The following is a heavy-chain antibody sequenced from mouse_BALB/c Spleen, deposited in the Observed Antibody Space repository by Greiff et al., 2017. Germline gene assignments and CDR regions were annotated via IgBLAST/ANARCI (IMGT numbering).Heavy chain of an antibody. D-gene: IGHD1-1*01. Sequence: VKLVESGGGLVKPGGSLKLSCAASGFTFSSYAMSWVRQTPEKRLEWVASISSGGSTYYPDSVKGRFTISRDNARNILYLQMSSLRSEDTAMYYCARGYGSSFAYWGQGTLVTVSA. CDR3: ARGYGSSFAY. CDR2: ISSGGST. CDR1: GFTFSSYA. V-gene: IGHV5-6-5*01. J-gene: IGHJ3*01.